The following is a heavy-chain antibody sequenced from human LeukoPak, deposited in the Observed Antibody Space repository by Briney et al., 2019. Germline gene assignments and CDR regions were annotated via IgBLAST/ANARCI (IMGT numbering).Heavy chain of an antibody. Sequence: GGSLGLSCAASGFTFSGSAMHWVRQASGKGLEWVGRIRSKANSYATAYAASVKGRFTISRDDSKNTAYLQMNSLKTEDTAVYYCTRSGLDPNWFDPWGQGTLVTVSS. V-gene: IGHV3-73*01. CDR2: IRSKANSYAT. J-gene: IGHJ5*02. CDR3: TRSGLDPNWFDP. CDR1: GFTFSGSA.